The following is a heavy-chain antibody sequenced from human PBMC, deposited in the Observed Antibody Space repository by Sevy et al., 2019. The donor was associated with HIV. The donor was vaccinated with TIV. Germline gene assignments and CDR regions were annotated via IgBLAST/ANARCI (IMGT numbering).Heavy chain of an antibody. CDR1: GFTFSDYW. Sequence: GGSPRLSCVASGFTFSDYWMSWVRQAPGKGLEWVANIKQDRSQKYYIDSVKGRFTIFRDNAKNSVYLQMNSLRDDDEAVYYCARNVGDQWGQGTLVTVSS. CDR2: IKQDRSQK. D-gene: IGHD3-16*01. CDR3: ARNVGDQ. V-gene: IGHV3-7*02. J-gene: IGHJ4*02.